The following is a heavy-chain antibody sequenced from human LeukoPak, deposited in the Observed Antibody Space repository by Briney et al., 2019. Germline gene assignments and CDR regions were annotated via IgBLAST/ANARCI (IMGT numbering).Heavy chain of an antibody. D-gene: IGHD6-13*01. V-gene: IGHV1-69*06. J-gene: IGHJ6*03. CDR2: IIPIFGTA. CDR1: GGTFSSYA. CDR3: ARSEQQNYYYYMDV. Sequence: GASVKVSCKASGGTFSSYAISWVRQAPGQGLEWMGRIIPIFGTANYAQKFQGRVTITADKSTSTVYMELSSLRSEDTAVYYCARSEQQNYYYYMDVWGKGTTVTVPS.